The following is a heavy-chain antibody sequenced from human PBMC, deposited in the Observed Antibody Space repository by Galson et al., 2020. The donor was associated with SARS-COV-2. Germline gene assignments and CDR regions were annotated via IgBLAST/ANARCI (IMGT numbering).Heavy chain of an antibody. CDR2: IWYDGSNK. D-gene: IGHD2-15*01. CDR3: ARDWYWSGGSCAYYFDY. V-gene: IGHV3-33*01. Sequence: GESLKISCAASGFTFSNYGMHWVRQAPSKGLEWVAVIWYDGSNKYYADSVKGRFTISRDNSKNTLYLQMNNLRAEDTAVYSCARDWYWSGGSCAYYFDYWGQGTLVTVSS. CDR1: GFTFSNYG. J-gene: IGHJ4*02.